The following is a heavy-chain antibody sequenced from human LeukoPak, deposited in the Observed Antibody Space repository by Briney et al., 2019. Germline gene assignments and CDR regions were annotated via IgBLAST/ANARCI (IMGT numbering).Heavy chain of an antibody. V-gene: IGHV4-39*07. CDR3: ARGLAARPDFDY. J-gene: IGHJ4*02. CDR2: IYYSGST. CDR1: GGSISSSSYY. D-gene: IGHD6-6*01. Sequence: SSETLSLTCTVSGGSISSSSYYWGWIRQPPGKGLEWIGSIYYSGSTYYNPSLKSRVTISVDTSKNQFSLKLSSVTAADTAVYYCARGLAARPDFDYWVQGTLVTVSS.